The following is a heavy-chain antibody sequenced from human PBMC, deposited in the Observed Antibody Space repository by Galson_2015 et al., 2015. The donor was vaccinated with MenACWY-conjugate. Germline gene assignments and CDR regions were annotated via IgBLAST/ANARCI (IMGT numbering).Heavy chain of an antibody. CDR1: GFTFRNYW. V-gene: IGHV3-7*03. J-gene: IGHJ6*02. CDR2: IKKDGSEN. CDR3: ARGHYGMDV. Sequence: SLRLSCAVSGFTFRNYWMTWVRQAPGKGLEWVASIKKDGSENYYVDSVKGRFTISRDNTKNSMYLEMNSLRAEDTAVYYCARGHYGMDVWGQGTTVTASS.